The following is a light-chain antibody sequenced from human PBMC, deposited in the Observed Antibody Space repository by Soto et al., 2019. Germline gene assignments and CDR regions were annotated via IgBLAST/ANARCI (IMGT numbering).Light chain of an antibody. Sequence: QSALTQPASVSGSPGQSITISCTGTSGDVGDNDYVSWYQQHPGKAPKLIIYEVSNRPSGVSNRFSGSKSGNTASLTISGLQPEEEADYYCSSFNTNNRMFGGGTKLTV. CDR2: EVS. CDR1: SGDVGDNDY. CDR3: SSFNTNNRM. V-gene: IGLV2-14*01. J-gene: IGLJ3*02.